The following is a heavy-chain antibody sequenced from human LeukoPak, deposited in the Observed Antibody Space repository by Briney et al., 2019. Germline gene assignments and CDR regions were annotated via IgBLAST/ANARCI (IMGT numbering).Heavy chain of an antibody. V-gene: IGHV3-7*01. J-gene: IGHJ4*02. Sequence: GGSLRLSCAASGFTLSSNAMSWVRQAPGKGLEWVANIKQDGSEKYYVDSVKGRFTISRDNAKNSLYLQMNSLRAEDTAVYYCASDWRMVRGLIKGVIEFWGQGTLVTVSS. CDR2: IKQDGSEK. CDR3: ASDWRMVRGLIKGVIEF. D-gene: IGHD3-10*01. CDR1: GFTLSSNA.